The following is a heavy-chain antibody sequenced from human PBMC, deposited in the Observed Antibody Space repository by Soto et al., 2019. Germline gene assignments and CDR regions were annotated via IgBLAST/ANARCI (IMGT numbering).Heavy chain of an antibody. D-gene: IGHD3-10*01. CDR3: ARVLYYGSGSYSPYGMDV. Sequence: QVQLVQSGAEVKKPGSSVKVSCKTSGVSFNNNGIGWVRQAPGHGLEWMGGVSPPFRTSNYALKFQGRISITADPSTGTVNMELSRLTSEDTAQYYCARVLYYGSGSYSPYGMDVWGQGTTVTVSS. CDR1: GVSFNNNG. J-gene: IGHJ6*02. V-gene: IGHV1-69*01. CDR2: VSPPFRTS.